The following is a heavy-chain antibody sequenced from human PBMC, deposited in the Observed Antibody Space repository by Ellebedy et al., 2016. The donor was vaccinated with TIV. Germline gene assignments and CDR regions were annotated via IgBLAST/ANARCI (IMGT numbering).Heavy chain of an antibody. CDR2: IRNKANSHTT. CDR3: ARVFTGPHHCDC. D-gene: IGHD1-14*01. CDR1: GFTFSDHY. V-gene: IGHV3-72*01. J-gene: IGHJ4*02. Sequence: GESLKISCAASGFTFSDHYMDWVRQAPGKGLEWVGRIRNKANSHTTEYAASVKGSFTIPRDDSKSSLFLQMNSLEADDTAMYYCARVFTGPHHCDCWGLGILVTVSS.